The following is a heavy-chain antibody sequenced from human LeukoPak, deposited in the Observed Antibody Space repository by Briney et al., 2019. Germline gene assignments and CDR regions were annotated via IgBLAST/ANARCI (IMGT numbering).Heavy chain of an antibody. D-gene: IGHD1-26*01. CDR3: AREGGDRGGYYFDY. CDR2: IYYSGST. CDR1: GGSISSYY. Sequence: PSETLSPTCTVSGGSISSYYWSWIRQPPGKGLEWIGYIYYSGSTNYNPSLKSRVTISVDTSKNQFSLKLSSVTAADTAVYYCAREGGDRGGYYFDYWGQGTLVTVSS. J-gene: IGHJ4*02. V-gene: IGHV4-59*01.